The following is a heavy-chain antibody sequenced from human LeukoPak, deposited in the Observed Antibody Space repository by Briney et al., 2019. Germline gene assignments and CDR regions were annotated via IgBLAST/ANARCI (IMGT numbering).Heavy chain of an antibody. CDR3: ARRTSGYDFGFDY. Sequence: SQTLSLTCTVSGGSISSGSYYWGWIRQPPGKGLEWIGSIYYSGSTYYNPSLKSRVTISVDTSKNQFSLKLSSVTAADTAVYYCARRTSGYDFGFDYWGQGTLVTVSS. V-gene: IGHV4-39*07. J-gene: IGHJ4*02. CDR2: IYYSGST. CDR1: GGSISSGSYY. D-gene: IGHD5-12*01.